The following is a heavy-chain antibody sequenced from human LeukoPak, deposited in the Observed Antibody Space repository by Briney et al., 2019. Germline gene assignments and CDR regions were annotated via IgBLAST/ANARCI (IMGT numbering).Heavy chain of an antibody. CDR1: GFTVSSNY. D-gene: IGHD6-6*01. CDR2: IYSGGST. Sequence: GGSLRLSCAASGFTVSSNYMSWVRQAPGKGLEWVSVIYSGGSTYYADSVKGRFTISRDNSKNTLYLQMNSLRAEDTAVYYCAKDLKSVFGSSSGDYWGQGTLVTVSS. CDR3: AKDLKSVFGSSSGDY. V-gene: IGHV3-53*01. J-gene: IGHJ4*02.